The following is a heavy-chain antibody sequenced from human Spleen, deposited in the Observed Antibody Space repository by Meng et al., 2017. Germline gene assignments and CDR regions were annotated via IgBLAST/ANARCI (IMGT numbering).Heavy chain of an antibody. Sequence: SETLSLTCTVSGGSISSGSYYWSWIRQPAGKGLEWIGRIYTSGSTNYNPSLKSRVTISVDTSKNQFSLKLSSVTAADTAVYYCARGREHYDFWSGSRTYYFDYWGQGTLVTVSS. CDR2: IYTSGST. D-gene: IGHD3-3*01. CDR1: GGSISSGSYY. CDR3: ARGREHYDFWSGSRTYYFDY. J-gene: IGHJ4*02. V-gene: IGHV4-61*02.